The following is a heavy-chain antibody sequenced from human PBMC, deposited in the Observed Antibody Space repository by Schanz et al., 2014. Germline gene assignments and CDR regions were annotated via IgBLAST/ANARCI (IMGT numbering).Heavy chain of an antibody. CDR2: VHSSGST. CDR1: GGSIRGYY. D-gene: IGHD4-4*01. V-gene: IGHV4-59*08. J-gene: IGHJ5*02. CDR3: ARHLPGGYNNHGWFDP. Sequence: QVQLQESGPGLVKPSETLSLTCTVSGGSIRGYYCSWIRQPPGKGLEWIGYVHSSGSTNYNSSLKSRVTITVDTSKNQFSRKSVSLPAADTAVYYCARHLPGGYNNHGWFDPWGQGTLVTVSS.